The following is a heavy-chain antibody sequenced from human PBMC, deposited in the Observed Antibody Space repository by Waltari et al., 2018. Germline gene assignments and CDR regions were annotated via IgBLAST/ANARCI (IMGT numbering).Heavy chain of an antibody. CDR1: GGTFSSYA. CDR2: IIPIFGTA. D-gene: IGHD3-9*01. J-gene: IGHJ3*02. Sequence: QVQLVQSGAEVKKPGSSVKVSGKASGGTFSSYATSWVRQAPDQGLEWMGGIIPIFGTANDAQKFQGRVTITTDESTSTAYMELSSLRSEDTAVYYCARDLYDILTGYLDAFDIWGQGTMVTVSS. V-gene: IGHV1-69*05. CDR3: ARDLYDILTGYLDAFDI.